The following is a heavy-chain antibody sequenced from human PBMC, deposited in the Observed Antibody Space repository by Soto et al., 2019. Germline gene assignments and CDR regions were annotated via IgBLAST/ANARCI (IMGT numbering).Heavy chain of an antibody. CDR1: GFTFSSYG. D-gene: IGHD6-13*01. J-gene: IGHJ6*02. V-gene: IGHV3-33*01. CDR3: ARDPLPSYSVDYYYGLDV. Sequence: PGGSLRLSCAASGFTFSSYGMHWVRQAPGKGLEWVAVIWYDGSNKYYADSVKGRFTISRDNSKNTLYLQMNSLRAEDTAVYYCARDPLPSYSVDYYYGLDVWGQGTTVTAP. CDR2: IWYDGSNK.